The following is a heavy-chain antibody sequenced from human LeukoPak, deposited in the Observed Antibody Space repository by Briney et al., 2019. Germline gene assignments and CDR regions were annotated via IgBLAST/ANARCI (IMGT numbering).Heavy chain of an antibody. J-gene: IGHJ4*02. CDR3: ARVVPAATIDY. D-gene: IGHD2-2*01. CDR2: IYYSGST. CDR1: GGSISSSSYY. V-gene: IGHV4-39*07. Sequence: SETLFLTCTVSGGSISSSSYYWGWIRQPPGKGLEWIGSIYYSGSTYYNPSLKSRVTISVDTSKNQFSLKLSSVTAADTAVYYCARVVPAATIDYWGQGTLVTVSS.